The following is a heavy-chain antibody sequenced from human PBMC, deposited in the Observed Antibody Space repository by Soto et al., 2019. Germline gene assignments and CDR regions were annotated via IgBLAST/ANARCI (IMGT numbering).Heavy chain of an antibody. CDR2: ISGSGGST. V-gene: IGHV3-23*01. Sequence: GGSLRLSCAASGFTFSSYAMSWVRQAPGKGLEWVSAISGSGGSTYYADSVKGRFTISRDNSKNTRYLQMNSLRAEDTAVYYCAKDEDGSSTSCRASGDYWGQGTLVTVSS. D-gene: IGHD2-2*01. J-gene: IGHJ4*02. CDR1: GFTFSSYA. CDR3: AKDEDGSSTSCRASGDY.